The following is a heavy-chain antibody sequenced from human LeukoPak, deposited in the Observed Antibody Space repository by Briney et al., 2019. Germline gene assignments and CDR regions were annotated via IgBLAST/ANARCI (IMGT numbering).Heavy chain of an antibody. Sequence: GGSLRLSCAASGFTFSSYWMSWVRQAPGKGLEWVANIKHDGSEKYYVDSVKGRLTISRDISRNSLYLQMDSLRVEDTAMYYCARDSRGYSYGPNTDYWGQGTLVAVSS. V-gene: IGHV3-7*01. CDR1: GFTFSSYW. CDR2: IKHDGSEK. D-gene: IGHD5-18*01. CDR3: ARDSRGYSYGPNTDY. J-gene: IGHJ4*02.